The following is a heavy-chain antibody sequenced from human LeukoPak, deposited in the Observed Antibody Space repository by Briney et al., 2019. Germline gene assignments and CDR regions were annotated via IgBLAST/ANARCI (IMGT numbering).Heavy chain of an antibody. Sequence: GGSLRLSCATSGFSFSPYTMNWVRQAPGQGLEWVSSISGSIPTIYHADSVKGRFTISRDNAKSSVYLQMNSLRAEDTAVYYCVRIPNTANFPNWFDPWGQGTLVIVSS. J-gene: IGHJ5*02. CDR3: VRIPNTANFPNWFDP. V-gene: IGHV3-21*01. CDR2: ISGSIPTI. D-gene: IGHD4/OR15-4a*01. CDR1: GFSFSPYT.